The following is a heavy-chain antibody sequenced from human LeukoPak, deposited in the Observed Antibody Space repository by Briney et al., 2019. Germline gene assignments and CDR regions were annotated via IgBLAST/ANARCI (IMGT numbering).Heavy chain of an antibody. V-gene: IGHV4-31*03. CDR1: GGSISSGGYY. J-gene: IGHJ6*02. D-gene: IGHD6-13*01. Sequence: SETLSLTCTVSGGSISSGGYYWSWIRQHPGKGLEWIGYIYYSGSTYYNPSLKSRVTISVDTSKNQFSLKLSSVTAADTAVYYCARDPGPRAAARRYYYYGMDVWGQGTTVTVSS. CDR3: ARDPGPRAAARRYYYYGMDV. CDR2: IYYSGST.